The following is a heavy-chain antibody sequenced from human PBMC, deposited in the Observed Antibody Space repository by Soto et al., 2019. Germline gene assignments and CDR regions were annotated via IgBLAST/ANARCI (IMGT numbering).Heavy chain of an antibody. V-gene: IGHV4-34*01. J-gene: IGHJ4*02. CDR2: INHSRTT. Sequence: SEPLSLTCAVYGETFSGYYWSWIRQPPGKGLEWIGEINHSRTTNYNPSLKSRVTISVDTSKNQFSLKLRSVTAADTAVYYCARGWVGTGSHYLRYWGQGTLVTVSS. D-gene: IGHD1-1*01. CDR3: ARGWVGTGSHYLRY. CDR1: GETFSGYY.